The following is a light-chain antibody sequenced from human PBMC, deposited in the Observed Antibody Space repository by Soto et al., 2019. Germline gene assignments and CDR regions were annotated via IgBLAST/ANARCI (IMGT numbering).Light chain of an antibody. Sequence: QSVLTQPPSASGSPGQSVTISCTGTSSDVGGYDFVAWHQQHPGKAPRLIIYDVTKRPSGVPDRFSGSKSGYPASLAVSGLQAEDEADYYCSSFVGGNIYVFGTGTKLTVL. CDR1: SSDVGGYDF. CDR3: SSFVGGNIYV. CDR2: DVT. J-gene: IGLJ1*01. V-gene: IGLV2-8*01.